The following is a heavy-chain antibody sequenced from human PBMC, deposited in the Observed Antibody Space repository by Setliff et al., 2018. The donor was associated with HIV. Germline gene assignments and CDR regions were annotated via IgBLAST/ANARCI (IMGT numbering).Heavy chain of an antibody. CDR1: GDSISSSIYY. CDR2: IYYTGSP. V-gene: IGHV4-39*01. J-gene: IGHJ6*03. D-gene: IGHD6-6*01. CDR3: ARGGGTSSPIDYHYYIDV. Sequence: PSETLSLTCTVSGDSISSSIYYWGWVRQPPGKGLEWMGGIYYTGSPFYNPSLKSRVTISVDTSNNQFSLKLSSVTAADTAVYYCARGGGTSSPIDYHYYIDVWGKGTTVTVSS.